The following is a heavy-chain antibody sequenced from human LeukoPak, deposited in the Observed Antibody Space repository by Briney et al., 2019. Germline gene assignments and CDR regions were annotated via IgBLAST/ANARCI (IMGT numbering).Heavy chain of an antibody. CDR1: GYTFTGYY. D-gene: IGHD2-2*01. J-gene: IGHJ2*01. CDR2: INPNSGGT. V-gene: IGHV1-2*02. CDR3: ASGGETHDCSSTSCLYWYFDL. Sequence: GASVKVSCKASGYTFTGYYMHWVRQAPGQGLEWMGWINPNSGGTNYAQKFQGRVTMTRDTSISTAYMELSSLRSEDTAVYYCASGGETHDCSSTSCLYWYFDLWGRGTLVTVSS.